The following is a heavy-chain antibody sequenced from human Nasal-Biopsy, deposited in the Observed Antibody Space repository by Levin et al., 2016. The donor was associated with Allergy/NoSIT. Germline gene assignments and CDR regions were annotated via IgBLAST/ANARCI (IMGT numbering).Heavy chain of an antibody. Sequence: GGSLRLSCEDSEFTFSKYWMSWVRQAPGKGLEWVSAISNGGGSTYYAESVKGRFTISRDNSKNTLYLQMNSLRAEDTGVYKCAKEDSSSSRYYFEYWGQGTLVTVSS. D-gene: IGHD6-6*01. CDR1: EFTFSKYW. V-gene: IGHV3-23*01. CDR2: ISNGGGST. J-gene: IGHJ4*02. CDR3: AKEDSSSSRYYFEY.